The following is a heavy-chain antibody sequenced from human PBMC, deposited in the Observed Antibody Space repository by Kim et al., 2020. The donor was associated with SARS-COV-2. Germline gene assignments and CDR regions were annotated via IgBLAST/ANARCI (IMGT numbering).Heavy chain of an antibody. Sequence: ASVKVSCKASGYTFTSYYMHWVRQAPGQGLEWMGIINPSGGSTSYAQKFQGRVTMTRDTSTSTVYMELSSLRSEDTAVYYCARDLIAADPLSTGTTALSDYYYYYGMDVWGQGTTVTVSS. CDR2: INPSGGST. CDR3: ARDLIAADPLSTGTTALSDYYYYYGMDV. D-gene: IGHD1-1*01. V-gene: IGHV1-46*01. CDR1: GYTFTSYY. J-gene: IGHJ6*02.